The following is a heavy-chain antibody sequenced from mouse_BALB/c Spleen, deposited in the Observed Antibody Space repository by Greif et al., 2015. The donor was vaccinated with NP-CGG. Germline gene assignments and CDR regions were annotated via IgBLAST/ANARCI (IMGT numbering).Heavy chain of an antibody. CDR1: GNSFTGYY. CDR3: ARYGNYEGYAMDY. Sequence: EVQLQQSGPELVKPGASVKISCKASGNSFTGYYMHWVKQSHVKSLEWIGRINPYNGATSYNQNFKDKASLTVDKSSSTAYMELHSLTSEDSAVYYCARYGNYEGYAMDYWGQGTSVTVSS. D-gene: IGHD2-1*01. CDR2: INPYNGAT. J-gene: IGHJ4*01. V-gene: IGHV1-26*01.